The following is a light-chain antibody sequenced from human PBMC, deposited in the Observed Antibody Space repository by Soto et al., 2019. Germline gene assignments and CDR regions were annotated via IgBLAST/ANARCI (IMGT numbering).Light chain of an antibody. Sequence: DIQMTQSPSSLSASVGDRVTITCRASQSISSYLNWYQQKPGKAPKLLIYDASNLETGVPSRFSGSGSGTDFTLTISRLEPEDFAVYYCQQYGSSITFGQGTRLEI. CDR1: QSISSY. CDR3: QQYGSSIT. J-gene: IGKJ5*01. CDR2: DAS. V-gene: IGKV1-33*01.